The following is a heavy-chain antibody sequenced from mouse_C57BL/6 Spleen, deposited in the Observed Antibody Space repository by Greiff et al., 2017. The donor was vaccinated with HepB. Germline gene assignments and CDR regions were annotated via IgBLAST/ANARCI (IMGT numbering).Heavy chain of an antibody. D-gene: IGHD1-1*01. Sequence: EVKLVESEGGLVQPGSSMKLSCTASGFTFSDYYMAWVRQVPEKGLEWVANINYDGSSTYYLDSLKSRFIISRDNAKNILYLQMSSLKSEDTATYYCAGDPTTVVAEDWYFDVWGTGTTVTVSS. CDR3: AGDPTTVVAEDWYFDV. CDR1: GFTFSDYY. CDR2: INYDGSST. V-gene: IGHV5-16*01. J-gene: IGHJ1*03.